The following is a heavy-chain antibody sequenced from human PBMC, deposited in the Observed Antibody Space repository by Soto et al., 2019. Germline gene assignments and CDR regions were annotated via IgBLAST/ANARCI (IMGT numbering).Heavy chain of an antibody. V-gene: IGHV4-4*07. CDR3: ARNRGEYTSSWFWYFSH. J-gene: IGHJ2*01. Sequence: QLQESGPGLVKPSETLSLTCSVSGASISSFNWNWVRQPAGKGPEWVDRLNIAGNINYNPSLKSRITMSVDTPKNQITLHLRSVTAADTAIYYCARNRGEYTSSWFWYFSHWSHGTMVTGSS. D-gene: IGHD6-13*01. CDR2: LNIAGNI. CDR1: GASISSFN.